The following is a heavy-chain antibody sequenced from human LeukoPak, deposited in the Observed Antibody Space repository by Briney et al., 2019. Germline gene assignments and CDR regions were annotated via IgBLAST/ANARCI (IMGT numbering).Heavy chain of an antibody. V-gene: IGHV4-4*07. Sequence: SETLSLTCTVSGGSISSYYWSWIRQPAGKGLEWIGRIYTSGSTNYNPSLKSRVTMSVDTSKNQFSLKLSSVTAADTAVYYCARDTRFGELPYYYYYMDVWGKGTTVTVSS. CDR2: IYTSGST. J-gene: IGHJ6*03. CDR1: GGSISSYY. CDR3: ARDTRFGELPYYYYYMDV. D-gene: IGHD3-10*01.